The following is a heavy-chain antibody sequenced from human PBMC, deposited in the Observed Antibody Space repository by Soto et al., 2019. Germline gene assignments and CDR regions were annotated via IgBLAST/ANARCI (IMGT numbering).Heavy chain of an antibody. J-gene: IGHJ4*02. V-gene: IGHV1-18*01. CDR3: ARAPYCGGDCPYYFDY. CDR2: ISAYNGNT. D-gene: IGHD2-21*02. Sequence: QVQLVQSGAEVKKPGASVNVSCKASGYTVTSYGISWVRQAPGQGLEWMGWISAYNGNTNYAQKLQGRVTMTTDTSTSTAYMELRSLRSDDTAVYYCARAPYCGGDCPYYFDYWGQGTLVTVSS. CDR1: GYTVTSYG.